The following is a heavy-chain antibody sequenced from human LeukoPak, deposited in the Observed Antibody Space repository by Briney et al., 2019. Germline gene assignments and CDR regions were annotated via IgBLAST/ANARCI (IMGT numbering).Heavy chain of an antibody. V-gene: IGHV1-69*05. CDR1: GGTFSSYA. Sequence: GSSVKVSCKASGGTFSSYAISWVRQAPGQGLEWMGRIIPIFGTADYAQKFQGRVTITTDESTSTAYMELSSLRSDDTAVYYCGREDNWGSQSFDYWGQGTLVTVSS. CDR2: IIPIFGTA. D-gene: IGHD7-27*01. J-gene: IGHJ4*02. CDR3: GREDNWGSQSFDY.